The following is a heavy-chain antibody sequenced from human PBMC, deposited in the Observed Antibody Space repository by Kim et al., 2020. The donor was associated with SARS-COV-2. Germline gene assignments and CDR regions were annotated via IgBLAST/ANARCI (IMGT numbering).Heavy chain of an antibody. D-gene: IGHD2-2*01. CDR3: AKGGWAYAKGYFDY. CDR1: GFPLRSYA. V-gene: IGHV3-23*01. J-gene: IGHJ4*02. Sequence: GGSLRLSCAASGFPLRSYAMSWVRQAPGKGLEWVSVLSASDGGTYYADSVKGRFTISRDNSKNTLYLQMNSLRAEDTAIYYCAKGGWAYAKGYFDYWGQG. CDR2: LSASDGGT.